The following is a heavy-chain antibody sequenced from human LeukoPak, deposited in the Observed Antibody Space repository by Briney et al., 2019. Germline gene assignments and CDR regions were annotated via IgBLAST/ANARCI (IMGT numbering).Heavy chain of an antibody. D-gene: IGHD2-2*01. V-gene: IGHV3-23*01. CDR1: GFTFSSYA. Sequence: PGGSLRLSCAASGFTFSSYAMSWVRQAPGKGLEWVSAISGSGGSTYYADSVKGRFTISRGNSKNTLYLQMNSLRAEDTAVYYCAKALRPDIVVVPAAMPHFDYWGQGTLVTVSS. CDR2: ISGSGGST. J-gene: IGHJ4*02. CDR3: AKALRPDIVVVPAAMPHFDY.